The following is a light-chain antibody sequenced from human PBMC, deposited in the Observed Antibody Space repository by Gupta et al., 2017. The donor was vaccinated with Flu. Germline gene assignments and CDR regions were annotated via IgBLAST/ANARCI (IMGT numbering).Light chain of an antibody. Sequence: DIFMTQSPDSLPVSLGERATVNCKSSQSLLSNSNNKNYLAWYQQKPGQHPRLVIYWASIREYGVPDRFSGSGSGTDFTLTISSRQAEDVAGDFCQKYYDTPRTFGQGTKVEIK. CDR2: WAS. CDR1: QSLLSNSNNKNY. J-gene: IGKJ1*01. V-gene: IGKV4-1*01. CDR3: QKYYDTPRT.